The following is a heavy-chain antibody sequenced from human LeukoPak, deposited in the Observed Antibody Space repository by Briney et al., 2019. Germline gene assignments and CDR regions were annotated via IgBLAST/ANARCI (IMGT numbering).Heavy chain of an antibody. Sequence: PGGSLRLPCAASGFTFTTYWLGWVRQPPGKGLEWVANIKQDGTEKYYVDSVKGRFTISRDNANNSLYLQMNSLRAEDMAVYYCARGSRGAFDIWGQGTVVTVSS. CDR3: ARGSRGAFDI. V-gene: IGHV3-7*01. D-gene: IGHD1-26*01. CDR2: IKQDGTEK. J-gene: IGHJ3*02. CDR1: GFTFTTYW.